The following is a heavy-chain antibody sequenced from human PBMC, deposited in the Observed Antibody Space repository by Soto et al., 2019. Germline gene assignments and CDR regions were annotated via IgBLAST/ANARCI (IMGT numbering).Heavy chain of an antibody. J-gene: IGHJ4*02. CDR2: IYSGGST. CDR3: ARASGYCSSTSCYLFDY. D-gene: IGHD2-2*01. Sequence: VGSLRLSCAASGFTVSSNYMSWVRQAPGKGLEWVSVIYSGGSTYYADSVKGRFTISRDNSKNTLYLQMNSLRAEDTAVYYCARASGYCSSTSCYLFDYWGQGTLVTVSS. CDR1: GFTVSSNY. V-gene: IGHV3-53*01.